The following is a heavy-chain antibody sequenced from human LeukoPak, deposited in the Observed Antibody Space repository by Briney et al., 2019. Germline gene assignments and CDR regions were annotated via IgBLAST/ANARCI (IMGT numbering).Heavy chain of an antibody. D-gene: IGHD1-20*01. CDR1: GFTLSDYS. Sequence: PGGSLRLSCAASGFTLSDYSMNWVRRAPGRGLEWISYIGLASGFVSYADSVKGRFTISSDTARNSVYLQMNSLRAEDTGVYYCARDHNWAFDSWGQGTLVTVSS. V-gene: IGHV3-21*05. J-gene: IGHJ4*02. CDR3: ARDHNWAFDS. CDR2: IGLASGFV.